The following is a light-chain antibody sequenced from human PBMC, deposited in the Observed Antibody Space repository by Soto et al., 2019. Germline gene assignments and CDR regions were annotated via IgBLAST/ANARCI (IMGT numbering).Light chain of an antibody. J-gene: IGLJ1*01. CDR1: SSDVGTYNF. CDR3: SSYSISDTPYV. CDR2: EVS. Sequence: QSALTQPASVSGSPGQSVTISCTGTSSDVGTYNFVSWYQQHPGKVPKLMIYEVSERPSGVSHRFSGSKSGNTASLTISGLQAEDEADYYCSSYSISDTPYVFGGGTKLTVL. V-gene: IGLV2-14*01.